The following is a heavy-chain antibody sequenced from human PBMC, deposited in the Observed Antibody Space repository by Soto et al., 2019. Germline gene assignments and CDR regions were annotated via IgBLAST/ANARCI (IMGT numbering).Heavy chain of an antibody. CDR1: GFTLSSYS. J-gene: IGHJ4*02. Sequence: QVQLVESGGGVVQPGRSLRLSYAASGFTLSSYSMHWVRQAPGRGLEWVGVISYDGNKKYYRDSVKGRFSISRDTSNNTVNLHMNSLRPEDTAVYYCARSVAVAGLDYWGQGTLVTVS. CDR2: ISYDGNKK. D-gene: IGHD6-19*01. V-gene: IGHV3-30-3*01. CDR3: ARSVAVAGLDY.